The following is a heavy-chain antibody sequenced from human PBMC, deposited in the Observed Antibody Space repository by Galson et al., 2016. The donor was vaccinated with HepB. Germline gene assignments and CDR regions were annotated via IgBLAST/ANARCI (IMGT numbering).Heavy chain of an antibody. Sequence: SLRLSCAASGFSFSNYDMYWVRQAPGKGLEWVSSIYTAGDTYYEDSVEGRFTVSRENAKDSLYLHMNSLRAGDTAVYYCVRGSYTSDWYRTSAYDFGLDVWGQGALVTVSS. CDR2: IYTAGDT. V-gene: IGHV3-13*01. D-gene: IGHD6-19*01. CDR3: VRGSYTSDWYRTSAYDFGLDV. J-gene: IGHJ4*02. CDR1: GFSFSNYD.